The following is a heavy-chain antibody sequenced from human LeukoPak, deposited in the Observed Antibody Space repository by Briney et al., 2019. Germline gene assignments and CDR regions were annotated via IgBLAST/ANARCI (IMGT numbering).Heavy chain of an antibody. V-gene: IGHV3-23*01. J-gene: IGHJ3*02. CDR2: ISGSGGST. D-gene: IGHD1-26*01. Sequence: GGSLRLSCAASGFTFSSYAMSWVRQAPGKGLEWVSAISGSGGSTYYADSVKGRFTISRDNSKNTLYLQMNSLRAEDTAVYYCAKGLHSGSYFDPGVGAFDIWGQGTMVTVSS. CDR1: GFTFSSYA. CDR3: AKGLHSGSYFDPGVGAFDI.